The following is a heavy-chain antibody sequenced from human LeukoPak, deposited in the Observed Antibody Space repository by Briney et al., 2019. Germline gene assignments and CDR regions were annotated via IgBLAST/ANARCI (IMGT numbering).Heavy chain of an antibody. V-gene: IGHV4-59*01. CDR2: ISYSGST. Sequence: MSSETLSLTCTVSGGSISSNYWSWVRQPPGKGLEWIGYISYSGSTNYNPSLKSRVTISGDTSKNQFSLKLSPVTAADTAVYYCARSIYQLLRFDYWGQGTLVTVSS. D-gene: IGHD2-2*01. CDR1: GGSISSNY. CDR3: ARSIYQLLRFDY. J-gene: IGHJ4*02.